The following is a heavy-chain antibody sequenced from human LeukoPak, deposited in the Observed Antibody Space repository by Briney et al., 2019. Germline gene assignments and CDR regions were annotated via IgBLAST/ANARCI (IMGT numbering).Heavy chain of an antibody. J-gene: IGHJ4*02. Sequence: KPSETLSLTCTVSGGSISSYYWSWIRQPPGKGLEWIGYIHYSGSTNYNPSLKSRVTISVDTSKNQFSLKLSSVTAADTAVYYCARAHYGSGTNTVGFDYWGQGTLVTVSS. CDR1: GGSISSYY. V-gene: IGHV4-59*01. CDR3: ARAHYGSGTNTVGFDY. D-gene: IGHD3-10*01. CDR2: IHYSGST.